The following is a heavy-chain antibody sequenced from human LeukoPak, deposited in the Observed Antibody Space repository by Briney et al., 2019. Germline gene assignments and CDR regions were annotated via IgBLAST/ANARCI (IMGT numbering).Heavy chain of an antibody. V-gene: IGHV1-46*01. D-gene: IGHD3-10*01. CDR1: GYTFTSYY. Sequence: ASVKVSCKASGYTFTSYYMHWVRQAPGQGLEWMGIINPSGGSTSYAQKFQGRVTMTRDTSTSTVYMELSSLRSEDTDVYYCARDREDRYYYGSGRLFDYWGQGTLVTVSS. CDR2: INPSGGST. J-gene: IGHJ4*02. CDR3: ARDREDRYYYGSGRLFDY.